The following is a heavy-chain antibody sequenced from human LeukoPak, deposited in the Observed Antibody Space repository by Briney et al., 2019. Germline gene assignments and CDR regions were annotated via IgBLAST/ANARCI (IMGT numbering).Heavy chain of an antibody. D-gene: IGHD3-22*01. J-gene: IGHJ4*02. CDR2: INHSGST. CDR3: APPDYYDSSGYYYTLGD. V-gene: IGHV4-34*08. Sequence: GSLRLSCAASGFIFSSYAMSWIRQPPGKGLEWIGEINHSGSTNYNPSLKSRVTISVDTSKNQFSLKLSSVTAADTAVYYCAPPDYYDSSGYYYTLGDWGQGTLVTVSS. CDR1: GFIFSSYA.